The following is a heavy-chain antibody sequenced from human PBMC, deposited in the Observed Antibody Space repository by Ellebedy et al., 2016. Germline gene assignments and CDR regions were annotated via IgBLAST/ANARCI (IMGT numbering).Heavy chain of an antibody. J-gene: IGHJ4*02. D-gene: IGHD3-22*01. CDR3: ARVGDSRGYYGYYFDY. CDR1: GLTVSSNY. CDR2: TRNRANSYTT. V-gene: IGHV3-72*01. Sequence: GGSLRLXXAASGLTVSSNYMNWVRQAPGKGLEWVCRTRNRANSYTTEYAASVKGRFTISRDDSKNSLFLQMNSLKTEDTAVYYCARVGDSRGYYGYYFDYWGQGTLVTVSS.